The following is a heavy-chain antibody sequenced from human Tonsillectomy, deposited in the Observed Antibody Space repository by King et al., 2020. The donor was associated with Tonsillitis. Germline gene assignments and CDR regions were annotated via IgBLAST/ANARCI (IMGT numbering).Heavy chain of an antibody. CDR1: GGSISSSSYY. Sequence: MQLQESGPGLVKPSETLSLTCTVSGGSISSSSYYWGWIRQPPGKGLEWIGTIYYSGNTYYNPSLKSRVTISVDTSKNQFSLKLSSVTAADTAVYYCARHKGYFYWGQGTLVTVSS. CDR2: IYYSGNT. D-gene: IGHD2-15*01. V-gene: IGHV4-39*07. CDR3: ARHKGYFY. J-gene: IGHJ4*02.